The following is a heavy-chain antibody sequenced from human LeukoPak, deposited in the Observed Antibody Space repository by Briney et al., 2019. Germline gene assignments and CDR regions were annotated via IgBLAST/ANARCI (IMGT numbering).Heavy chain of an antibody. D-gene: IGHD3-9*01. J-gene: IGHJ3*02. Sequence: GGSLRLSCAASGFTFSRYSMNGVRQAPGKGREWVSSISSNSSYIYYADSVKGRFTISRDNAKNSLYLQMNSLRAEDTAVYYCAREGLLMRAFDIWGQGTMVTVSS. CDR3: AREGLLMRAFDI. V-gene: IGHV3-21*01. CDR1: GFTFSRYS. CDR2: ISSNSSYI.